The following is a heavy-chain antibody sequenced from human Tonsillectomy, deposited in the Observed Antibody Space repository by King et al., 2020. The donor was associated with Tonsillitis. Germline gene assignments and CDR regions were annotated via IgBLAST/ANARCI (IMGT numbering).Heavy chain of an antibody. D-gene: IGHD6-13*01. Sequence: HVQLVESGGGVVQPGRSLRLSCAASGFSFRNYGIHWVRQAPGKGLEWVAIIPYDGSNKYYADSVKGRFTVSRDNSKNTLYLQMNSLRVEDTAVYYCAKEIVAAGDSYYSYGMDVWGQGTAVTVSS. J-gene: IGHJ6*02. V-gene: IGHV3-30*18. CDR2: IPYDGSNK. CDR3: AKEIVAAGDSYYSYGMDV. CDR1: GFSFRNYG.